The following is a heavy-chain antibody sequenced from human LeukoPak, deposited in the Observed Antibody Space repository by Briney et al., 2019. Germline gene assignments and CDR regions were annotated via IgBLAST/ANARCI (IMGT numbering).Heavy chain of an antibody. CDR3: ARVKYSGSYPHDY. CDR2: ISGSGGST. V-gene: IGHV3-23*01. Sequence: GGSLRLSCAASGLTFSSYAMSWVRQAPGKGLEWVSAISGSGGSTYYADSVKGRFTISRDNSKNTLYLQMNSLRAEDTAVYYCARVKYSGSYPHDYWGQGTLVTVSS. J-gene: IGHJ4*02. D-gene: IGHD1-26*01. CDR1: GLTFSSYA.